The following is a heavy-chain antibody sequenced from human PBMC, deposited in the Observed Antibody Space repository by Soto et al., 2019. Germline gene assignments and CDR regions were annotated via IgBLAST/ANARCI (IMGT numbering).Heavy chain of an antibody. CDR2: IIPIFGTA. V-gene: IGHV1-69*12. Sequence: QVQLVQSGAEVKKPGSSVKVSCKASGGTFSSYAITWVRQAPGQGLEWMGGIIPIFGTANYAQKFQGRVTITAAQSTSTXYMELSSLRSEDTAVYSCARDRGPSSGYYPYWFDPWGQGTLVTVSS. D-gene: IGHD3-22*01. CDR3: ARDRGPSSGYYPYWFDP. CDR1: GGTFSSYA. J-gene: IGHJ5*02.